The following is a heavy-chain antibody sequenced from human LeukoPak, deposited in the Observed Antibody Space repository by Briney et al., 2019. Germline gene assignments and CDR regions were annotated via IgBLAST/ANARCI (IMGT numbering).Heavy chain of an antibody. J-gene: IGHJ4*02. CDR2: INSDGSRT. CDR1: GFTFSNYW. D-gene: IGHD4-23*01. Sequence: GGSLRLSCAASGFTFSNYWMHWVRQAPGKGLVWVSRINSDGSRTTYADSVKGRFTISRDNAKNSLYLQMNSLRAEDTALYYCAREGGNLPFDYWGQGTLVTVSS. CDR3: AREGGNLPFDY. V-gene: IGHV3-74*01.